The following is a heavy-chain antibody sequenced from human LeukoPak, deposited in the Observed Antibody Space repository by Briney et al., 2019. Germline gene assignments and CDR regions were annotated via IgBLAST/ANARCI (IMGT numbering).Heavy chain of an antibody. CDR1: GFTFSSYA. CDR2: ISGSGGST. V-gene: IGHV3-23*01. CDR3: ARALRYFDWLSTSPEYNWFDP. Sequence: GGSLRLSCAASGFTFSSYAMSWVRQTPGKGLEWVSGISGSGGSTYYADSVKGRFTISRDNAKNSLYLQMNSLRAEDTAVYYCARALRYFDWLSTSPEYNWFDPWGQGTLVTVSS. J-gene: IGHJ5*02. D-gene: IGHD3-9*01.